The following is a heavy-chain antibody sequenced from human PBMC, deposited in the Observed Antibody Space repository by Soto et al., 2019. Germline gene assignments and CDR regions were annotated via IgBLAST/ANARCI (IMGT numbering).Heavy chain of an antibody. CDR2: IYYSDST. Sequence: PSETLSLTCTVSGGSISSYYWSWIRQPPGKGLEWIGYIYYSDSTNYNPSLKSRVIISVDTSKNQFSLRLSSVTAADSAMYYCARLTLAHDSSGYHIFDYWGLGTLVTVSS. CDR3: ARLTLAHDSSGYHIFDY. J-gene: IGHJ4*02. D-gene: IGHD3-22*01. V-gene: IGHV4-59*01. CDR1: GGSISSYY.